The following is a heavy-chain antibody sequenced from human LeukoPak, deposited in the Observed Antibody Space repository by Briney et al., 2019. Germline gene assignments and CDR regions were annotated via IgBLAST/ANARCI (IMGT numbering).Heavy chain of an antibody. CDR2: ISWNSGSI. CDR1: GFTFSNYA. J-gene: IGHJ6*02. Sequence: GGSLRLSCATSGFTFSNYAMSWVRQAPGKGLEWVSGISWNSGSIGYADSVKGRFTISRDNAKNSLYLQMNSLRAEDTALYYCAKDRYCSGGSCPPYYYYGMDVWGQGTTVTVSS. CDR3: AKDRYCSGGSCPPYYYYGMDV. V-gene: IGHV3-9*01. D-gene: IGHD2-15*01.